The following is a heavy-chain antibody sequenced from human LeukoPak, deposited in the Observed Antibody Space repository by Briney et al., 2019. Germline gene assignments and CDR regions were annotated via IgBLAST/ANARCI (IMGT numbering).Heavy chain of an antibody. V-gene: IGHV3-48*03. CDR2: ISSSGSTI. CDR1: GFTFSSYE. Sequence: QPGGSLRLSCAASGFTFSSYEMNWVRQAPGKGLEWVSYISSSGSTIYYADSVRGRFTISKDNARNSLYLQMNSLRGEDTAVYYCARDENAYCSGGSCSYFQHWGQGTLVTVSS. CDR3: ARDENAYCSGGSCSYFQH. D-gene: IGHD2-15*01. J-gene: IGHJ1*01.